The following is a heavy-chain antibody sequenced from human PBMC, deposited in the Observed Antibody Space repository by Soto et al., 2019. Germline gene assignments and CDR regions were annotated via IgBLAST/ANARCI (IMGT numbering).Heavy chain of an antibody. V-gene: IGHV1-18*01. CDR2: ISASNGNT. CDR1: GYTFTSYG. J-gene: IGHJ4*02. Sequence: QVQLVQSGAEVKNSGASVKVSCKASGYTFTSYGFSWVRQAPGQGLEWMGWISASNGNTNYAQKLQGRVTMTTDTSTGTAYMELRSLRSDDTATYYCAREMSATPAPDYWGQGTLVTVSS. CDR3: AREMSATPAPDY. D-gene: IGHD2-15*01.